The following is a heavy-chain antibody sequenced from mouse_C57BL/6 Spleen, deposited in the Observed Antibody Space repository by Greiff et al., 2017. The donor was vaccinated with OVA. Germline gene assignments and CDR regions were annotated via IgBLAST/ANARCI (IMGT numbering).Heavy chain of an antibody. Sequence: EVQLQESGPELVKPGASVKMSCKASGYTFTDYNMHWVKQSHGKSLEWIGYINPNNGGTSYNQKFKGKATLTVNKSSSTAYMELRSLTSEDSAVYYCAREETTVVPMDYWGQGTSVTVSS. V-gene: IGHV1-22*01. D-gene: IGHD1-1*01. CDR1: GYTFTDYN. CDR2: INPNNGGT. CDR3: AREETTVVPMDY. J-gene: IGHJ4*01.